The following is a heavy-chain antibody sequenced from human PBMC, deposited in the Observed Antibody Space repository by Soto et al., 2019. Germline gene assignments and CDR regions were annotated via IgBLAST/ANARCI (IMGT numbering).Heavy chain of an antibody. D-gene: IGHD2-21*02. CDR2: ISSSSYT. CDR1: GFTFSDYY. Sequence: GGSLRLSCAASGFTFSDYYMSWIRQAPGKGLEWVSYISSSSYTNYADSVKGRFTISRDNAKNSLYLQMNSLRAEDTAVYYCARGAYCGGDCYSPHDAFDIWGQGTMVTVSS. V-gene: IGHV3-11*06. J-gene: IGHJ3*02. CDR3: ARGAYCGGDCYSPHDAFDI.